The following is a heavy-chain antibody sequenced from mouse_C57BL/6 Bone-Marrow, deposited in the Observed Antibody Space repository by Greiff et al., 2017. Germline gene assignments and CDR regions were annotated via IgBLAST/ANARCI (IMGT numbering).Heavy chain of an antibody. J-gene: IGHJ2*01. D-gene: IGHD2-4*01. CDR3: ARYDYYDYYFDY. CDR2: INPSSGYT. CDR1: GYTFTSYT. Sequence: QVQLQQSGAELARPGASVKMSCKASGYTFTSYTMHWVKQRPGQGLEWIGYINPSSGYTKYNQKFKDKATLTADKSSSTAYMQLSSLTSEDSAVXYCARYDYYDYYFDYWGQGTTLTVSS. V-gene: IGHV1-4*01.